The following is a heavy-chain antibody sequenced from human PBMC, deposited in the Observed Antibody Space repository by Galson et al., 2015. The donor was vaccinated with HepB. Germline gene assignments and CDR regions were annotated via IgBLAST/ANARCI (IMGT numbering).Heavy chain of an antibody. D-gene: IGHD6-19*01. V-gene: IGHV3-15*01. Sequence: SLRLSCAASGFTFSNAWMSWVRQAPGEGLEWVGLIKSYTDGGTTDYAAPVKGRFSISRDDSEETLCLQINSLKAEDTAVYNSTTDRGALGGRGDCSAGGCYLNCWGQETLVTVSS. J-gene: IGHJ4*03. CDR1: GFTFSNAW. CDR3: TTDRGALGGRGDCSAGGCYLNC. CDR2: IKSYTDGGTT.